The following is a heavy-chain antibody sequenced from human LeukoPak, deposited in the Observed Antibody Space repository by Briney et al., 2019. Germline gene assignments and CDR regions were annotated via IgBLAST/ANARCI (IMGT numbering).Heavy chain of an antibody. J-gene: IGHJ2*01. CDR3: ARHITNSGSAFDL. Sequence: SETLSLTCTVSDGSISGYYWGWIRQAPGRGLEWIAYIHYTGINNYNPSLESRAAISVDTSTNQFSLKLTSVTAADTAMYYCARHITNSGSAFDLWGRGTLVTVSS. V-gene: IGHV4-59*08. D-gene: IGHD3-10*01. CDR2: IHYTGIN. CDR1: DGSISGYY.